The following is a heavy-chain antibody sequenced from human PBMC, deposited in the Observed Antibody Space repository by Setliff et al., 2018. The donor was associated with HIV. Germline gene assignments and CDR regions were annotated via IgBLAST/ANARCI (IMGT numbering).Heavy chain of an antibody. D-gene: IGHD3-22*01. CDR1: GYTFSSFA. Sequence: ASVKVSCKASGYTFSSFAMSWVRQAPGQGLEWVAWISGYNGHTNYAQRFQGRVTVTTDTSTSTAYMELRSLRSDDTAAYFCARVGPFEFDSSGYAEFWGQGTPVTVSS. CDR2: ISGYNGHT. CDR3: ARVGPFEFDSSGYAEF. J-gene: IGHJ4*02. V-gene: IGHV1-18*01.